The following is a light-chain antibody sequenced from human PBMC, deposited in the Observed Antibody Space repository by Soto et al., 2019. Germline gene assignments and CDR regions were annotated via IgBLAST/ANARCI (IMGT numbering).Light chain of an antibody. CDR3: QQYNSYST. V-gene: IGKV1-5*03. CDR1: QSIDSS. CDR2: MTS. Sequence: DIQMTQSPSTLSASVGDRVTITCRASQSIDSSLAWYQQKPGKAPKLLIYMTSNLESGVPSRFSGSGSGTEFPLTISILQPDDFATYYRQQYNSYSTFGQGTKVEIK. J-gene: IGKJ1*01.